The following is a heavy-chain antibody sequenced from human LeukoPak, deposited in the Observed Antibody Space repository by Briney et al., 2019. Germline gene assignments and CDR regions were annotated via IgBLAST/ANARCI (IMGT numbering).Heavy chain of an antibody. Sequence: PSETLSLTCAVSGYSISSGYYWSWIRQPAGKGLEWIGRIYTSGSTNYNPSLKSRVTISVDTSKNQFSLKLSSVTAADTAVYYCARDSSGWYPDYWGQGTLVTVSS. CDR3: ARDSSGWYPDY. CDR2: IYTSGST. J-gene: IGHJ4*02. V-gene: IGHV4-61*02. D-gene: IGHD6-19*01. CDR1: GYSISSGYY.